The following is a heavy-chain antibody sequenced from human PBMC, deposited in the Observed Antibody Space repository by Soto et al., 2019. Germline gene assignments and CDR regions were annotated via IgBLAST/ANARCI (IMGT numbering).Heavy chain of an antibody. Sequence: QGQLVESGGGVVQPGRSLRIACAASGITFSGYGMHWVRRAPGKGLEWVACLWFDGITKNYGDSVKGRFTISRDNSESTLYMQMHSLRAEYTAVDYCARDRGDYYDSGIYSPPVGMDVWGHGTKVTVSS. J-gene: IGHJ6*02. CDR3: ARDRGDYYDSGIYSPPVGMDV. CDR1: GITFSGYG. CDR2: LWFDGITK. V-gene: IGHV3-33*01. D-gene: IGHD3-10*01.